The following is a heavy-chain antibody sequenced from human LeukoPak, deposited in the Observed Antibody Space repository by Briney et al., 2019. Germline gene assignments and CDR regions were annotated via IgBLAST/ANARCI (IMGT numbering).Heavy chain of an antibody. CDR3: ARGRWVGTTXAYYLDY. J-gene: IGHJ4*01. Sequence: ASVKVSCKASGYAFTNYAIQWVRQAPGQRLEWMGWVNAGNSHTRYSPKFQGRVTIARDTSASTAYMELSSLTSEDTAIYYCARGRWVGTTXAYYLDYWGXGTXVXVSS. D-gene: IGHD1-26*01. CDR2: VNAGNSHT. V-gene: IGHV1-3*01. CDR1: GYAFTNYA.